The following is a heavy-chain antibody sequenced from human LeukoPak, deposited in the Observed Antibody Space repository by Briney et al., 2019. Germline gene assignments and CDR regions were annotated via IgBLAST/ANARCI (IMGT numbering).Heavy chain of an antibody. Sequence: SVKVSCKASVGTFSSYAISWVRQAPGQGREWMGRIIPILGIANYAQKFQGRVTITADKSTSTAYMELSSLRSEDTAVYYCARLQNSGYEYWGQGTLVTVPS. CDR1: VGTFSSYA. CDR3: ARLQNSGYEY. D-gene: IGHD5-12*01. CDR2: IIPILGIA. V-gene: IGHV1-69*04. J-gene: IGHJ4*02.